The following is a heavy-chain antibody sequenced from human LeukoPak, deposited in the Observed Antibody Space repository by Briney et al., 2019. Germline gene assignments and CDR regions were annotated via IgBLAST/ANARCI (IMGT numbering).Heavy chain of an antibody. D-gene: IGHD3-3*01. CDR1: GVSISISNHY. V-gene: IGHV4-39*01. Sequence: PSETLSLTCTVSGVSISISNHYWTWIRQPPGKELQWVGKFYSSGTTNYNPSLRSRVTISVDTSKNQFSLKLTSVTAADTAVYYCARRNYDVLSGYYDAFDIWDQGTMVTVSS. J-gene: IGHJ3*02. CDR3: ARRNYDVLSGYYDAFDI. CDR2: FYSSGTT.